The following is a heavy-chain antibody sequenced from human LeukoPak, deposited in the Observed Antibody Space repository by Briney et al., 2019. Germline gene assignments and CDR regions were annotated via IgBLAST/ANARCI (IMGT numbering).Heavy chain of an antibody. D-gene: IGHD6-13*01. J-gene: IGHJ4*02. CDR3: AKLGIAAADY. V-gene: IGHV1-46*01. CDR1: GCTFTSYY. Sequence: ASVKVSCKASGCTFTSYYMHWVRQAPGQGLEWMGIINPSGGSTSYAQKFQGRVTITADESTSTAYMELSSLRSEDTAVYYCAKLGIAAADYWGQGTLVTVSS. CDR2: INPSGGST.